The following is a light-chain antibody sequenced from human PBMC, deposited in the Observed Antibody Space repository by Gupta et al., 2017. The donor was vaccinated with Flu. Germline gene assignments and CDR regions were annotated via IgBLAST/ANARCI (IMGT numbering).Light chain of an antibody. Sequence: SALTQPASVSASPGQSITISCTGTYSDIGGYNYVSWYRQLPGKAPDLLVYEFTNRPSWVSRRFSGSKSGSTASLTISGLQAEDEADYYCSSFTRTSALVVFGGGTRLTVL. V-gene: IGLV2-14*01. J-gene: IGLJ3*02. CDR2: EFT. CDR1: YSDIGGYNY. CDR3: SSFTRTSALVV.